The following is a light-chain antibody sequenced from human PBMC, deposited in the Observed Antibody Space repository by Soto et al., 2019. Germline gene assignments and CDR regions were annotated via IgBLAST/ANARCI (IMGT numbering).Light chain of an antibody. CDR2: AAY. Sequence: DIQMTQAPSSLSASVGDRVTITCRARQDISTYLSWYQQKPGKVPKLLISAAYTLQSGVPPRFSGSGCGTDFTLTISSLQPEDGVTYYCQKYDNAPLTFGGGTKVEIK. V-gene: IGKV1-27*01. CDR3: QKYDNAPLT. CDR1: QDISTY. J-gene: IGKJ4*01.